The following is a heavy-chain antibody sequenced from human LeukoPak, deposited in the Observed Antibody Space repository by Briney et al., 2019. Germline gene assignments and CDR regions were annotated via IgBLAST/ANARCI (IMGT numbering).Heavy chain of an antibody. D-gene: IGHD4-17*01. Sequence: GGSLRLSCAASGFTVSSNYMSWVRQAPGQGLEWVSAIYSGGSTYYADSVKGRFTISRDNSKNTLYLQMNSLRAEDTAVYYCARVLNDYGVKEGAFDIWGQGTMVTVSS. CDR1: GFTVSSNY. CDR3: ARVLNDYGVKEGAFDI. V-gene: IGHV3-53*01. J-gene: IGHJ3*02. CDR2: IYSGGST.